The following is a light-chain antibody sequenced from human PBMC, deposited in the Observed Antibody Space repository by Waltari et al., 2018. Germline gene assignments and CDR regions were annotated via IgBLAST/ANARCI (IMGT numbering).Light chain of an antibody. CDR2: LGS. V-gene: IGKV2-28*01. Sequence: DIVVTQSPLSLPVTPGEPASISCRSSQSLLNRNGNNYLDWYLQKPGQSPQLLIYLGSNRASGVPDRFSGSGSGTDLTLRISRVEAEDVGVYYCMQSLQTLWTFGPGTKVEIK. CDR1: QSLLNRNGNNY. CDR3: MQSLQTLWT. J-gene: IGKJ1*01.